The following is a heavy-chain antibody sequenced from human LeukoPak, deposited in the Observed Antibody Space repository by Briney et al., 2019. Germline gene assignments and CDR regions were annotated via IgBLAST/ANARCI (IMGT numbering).Heavy chain of an antibody. CDR1: GVTFDDYG. J-gene: IGHJ6*03. V-gene: IGHV3-20*04. Sequence: GGSLRLSCAASGVTFDDYGMSWVRHAQGKGLEWVSGINLNGGSTAYADSGKGRISISRDNAKKFLYLKMNSLRAEDTALYYCARETYYYCSGSYLLPPYYYYYYMDVWGKGTTVTVSS. CDR2: INLNGGST. CDR3: ARETYYYCSGSYLLPPYYYYYYMDV. D-gene: IGHD3-10*01.